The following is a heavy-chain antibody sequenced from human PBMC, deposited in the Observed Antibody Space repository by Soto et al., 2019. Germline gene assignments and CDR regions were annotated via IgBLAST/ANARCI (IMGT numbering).Heavy chain of an antibody. V-gene: IGHV1-18*01. D-gene: IGHD4-17*01. CDR2: ISAYNGNT. CDR1: GYTFTSYG. J-gene: IGHJ6*02. CDR3: ARACYYGDYSTQLDYYYGMDV. Sequence: QVQLVQSGAEVKKPGASVKVSCKASGYTFTSYGISWVRQAPGQGLEWMGWISAYNGNTNYAQKLQGRVTMTTDTSTSTAYMELRSLRSDDTAVYYRARACYYGDYSTQLDYYYGMDVWGQGTTVTVSS.